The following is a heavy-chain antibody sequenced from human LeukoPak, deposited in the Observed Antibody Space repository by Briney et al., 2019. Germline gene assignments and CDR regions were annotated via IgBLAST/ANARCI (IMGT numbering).Heavy chain of an antibody. J-gene: IGHJ4*02. CDR2: FRGGDDST. CDR3: AKHRGSYGAFIFLDF. V-gene: IGHV3-23*01. CDR1: GFTFSSSA. D-gene: IGHD4/OR15-4a*01. Sequence: PGGSLRLSCAASGFTFSSSAMSWVRQAPGKGLEWVSVFRGGDDSTYYAHSVKGPFTISRDNSKNTLYLQMHSLRVENTAVYLCAKHRGSYGAFIFLDFWGQGTLVTVSS.